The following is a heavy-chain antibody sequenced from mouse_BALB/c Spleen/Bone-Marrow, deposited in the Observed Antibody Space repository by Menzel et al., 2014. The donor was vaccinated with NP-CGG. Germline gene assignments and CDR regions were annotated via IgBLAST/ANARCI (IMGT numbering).Heavy chain of an antibody. Sequence: EVKLVESGGGLVKPGGSLKLSCAASGFTFSSYAMSWVRQTPEKRLEWVASISSGGSTYYPDSVKGRFTISRDNARNILYLQMSSLRSEDTAMYYCAGGGGYDYGSWFAYWGQGTLVTVSA. D-gene: IGHD2-4*01. CDR1: GFTFSSYA. V-gene: IGHV5-6-5*01. CDR3: AGGGGYDYGSWFAY. CDR2: ISSGGST. J-gene: IGHJ3*01.